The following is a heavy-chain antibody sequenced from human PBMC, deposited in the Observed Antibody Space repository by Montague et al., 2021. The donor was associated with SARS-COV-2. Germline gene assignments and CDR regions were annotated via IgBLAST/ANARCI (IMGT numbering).Heavy chain of an antibody. CDR2: INHSGST. CDR1: GGSFSGYY. CDR3: ARGITVTNLSYYYYGMDV. Sequence: SETLSLTCAVYGGSFSGYYWSWIRQPPGKGLEWVGEINHSGSTNYNPSLKSRVTISVDASKNQFSLKLSSVTAADTAVYYCARGITVTNLSYYYYGMDVWGQGTTVTVSS. D-gene: IGHD4-11*01. V-gene: IGHV4-34*01. J-gene: IGHJ6*02.